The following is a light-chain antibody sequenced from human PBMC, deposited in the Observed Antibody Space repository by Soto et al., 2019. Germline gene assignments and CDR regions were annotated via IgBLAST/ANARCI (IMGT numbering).Light chain of an antibody. CDR2: NNN. V-gene: IGLV1-44*01. J-gene: IGLJ1*01. CDR3: AAWDDSLNGLV. Sequence: QSVLTQPPSASGAPGQRVTISCSGSSSNIGSNTVNWYQQLPGTAPKHLIYNNNQRPSGVPDRFSGSKSGTSASLAISGLQSEEEADYYCAAWDDSLNGLVFGTGTKLTVL. CDR1: SSNIGSNT.